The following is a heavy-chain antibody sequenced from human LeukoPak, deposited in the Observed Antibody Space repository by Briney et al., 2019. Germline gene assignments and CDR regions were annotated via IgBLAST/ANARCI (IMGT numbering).Heavy chain of an antibody. CDR2: LSSSSRNI. J-gene: IGHJ6*03. CDR3: ARDRGGIGYYMDV. D-gene: IGHD3-16*02. CDR1: GFTFSNYN. V-gene: IGHV3-48*01. Sequence: GGSLRLSCAPSGFTFSNYNMTWDRQAPGKELEWVSNLSSSSRNIYYADSVKGRFTISRDNAKNSMYLQMNSLRAEDTALYYCARDRGGIGYYMDVWGNGTTVTVSS.